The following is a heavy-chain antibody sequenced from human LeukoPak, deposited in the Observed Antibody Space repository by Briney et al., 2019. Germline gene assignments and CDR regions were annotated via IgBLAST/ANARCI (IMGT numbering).Heavy chain of an antibody. CDR1: GFTFSSYG. CDR3: AKDAMVAAHFDY. J-gene: IGHJ4*02. V-gene: IGHV3-30*02. CDR2: IRYDGSNK. D-gene: IGHD2-15*01. Sequence: GGSLRLSCAASGFTFSSYGMHWVRQAPGKGLEWVAFIRYDGSNKYYADFVKGRFTISRDNSKNTLYLQMNSLRAEDTAVYYCAKDAMVAAHFDYWGQGTLVTVSS.